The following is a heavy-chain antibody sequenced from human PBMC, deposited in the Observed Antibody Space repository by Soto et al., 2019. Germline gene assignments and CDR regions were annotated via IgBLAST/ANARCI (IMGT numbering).Heavy chain of an antibody. D-gene: IGHD3-22*01. J-gene: IGHJ6*02. CDR3: TRTSAREYYDSSGYYSSGMDV. CDR1: GFTFSGSA. Sequence: PVGSLRLSCAASGFTFSGSAMHWVRQASVKGLEWVGRIRSKANSYATAYAASVKGRFTISRDDSKNTAYLQMNSLKTEDTAVYYCTRTSAREYYDSSGYYSSGMDVWGQGTTVTVSS. V-gene: IGHV3-73*01. CDR2: IRSKANSYAT.